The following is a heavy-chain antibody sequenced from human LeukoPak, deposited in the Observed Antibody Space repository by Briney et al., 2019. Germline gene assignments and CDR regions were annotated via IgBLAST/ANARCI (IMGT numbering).Heavy chain of an antibody. V-gene: IGHV3-30*18. D-gene: IGHD3-10*01. CDR3: AKGDKGGSGSYYYFDC. CDR1: GFTFSSYD. Sequence: GGSLRLSCAASGFTFSSYDMHWVRQAPGKGLEWVACILYDGSNKYHADSVKGRFTIARDNSKQTLYLQMYSLRAEDTALYYCAKGDKGGSGSYYYFDCWGQGTLVTVSS. CDR2: ILYDGSNK. J-gene: IGHJ4*02.